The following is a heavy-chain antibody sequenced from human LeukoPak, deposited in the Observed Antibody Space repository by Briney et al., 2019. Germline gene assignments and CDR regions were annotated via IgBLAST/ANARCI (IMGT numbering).Heavy chain of an antibody. V-gene: IGHV3-23*05. CDR2: IETGGAST. Sequence: GGSLRLSCAASGFTFSSYGMSWVRQAPGKGLEWVSAIETGGASTYYADSVKGRFSISRDNSKNTLYLQMNSLRGEDTAVYYCAKAPANYVDTAMGTFDYWGQGTLVTVSS. CDR1: GFTFSSYG. CDR3: AKAPANYVDTAMGTFDY. D-gene: IGHD5-18*01. J-gene: IGHJ4*02.